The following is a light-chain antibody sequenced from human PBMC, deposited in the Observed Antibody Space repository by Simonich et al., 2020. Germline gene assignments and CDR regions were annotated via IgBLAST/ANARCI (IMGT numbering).Light chain of an antibody. V-gene: IGLV6-57*03. J-gene: IGLJ2*01. CDR2: EDN. CDR1: SGSIASNY. Sequence: NFMLTQPHSVSESPGKTVTISCTRSSGSIASNYVQWYQQRPGSAPTTVIYEDNQRPPGVPCRFSGSIDSSSNSASLTISGLKTEDEADYYCQSYDSSNHVVFGGGTKLTVL. CDR3: QSYDSSNHVV.